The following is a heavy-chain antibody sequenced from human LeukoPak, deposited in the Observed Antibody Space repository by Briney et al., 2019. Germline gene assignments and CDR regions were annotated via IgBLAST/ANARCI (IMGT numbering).Heavy chain of an antibody. Sequence: GGSLRLSCAASGSTFSRYWMSWARQAPGKGLEWVANIKQDGSEKYYVDSVKGRFTISRDNAKNSLYLQMNSLRAEDTAVYYCGRDVSRGAVGAFDIWGQGTMVTVSS. D-gene: IGHD3-10*01. V-gene: IGHV3-7*01. CDR3: GRDVSRGAVGAFDI. J-gene: IGHJ3*02. CDR1: GSTFSRYW. CDR2: IKQDGSEK.